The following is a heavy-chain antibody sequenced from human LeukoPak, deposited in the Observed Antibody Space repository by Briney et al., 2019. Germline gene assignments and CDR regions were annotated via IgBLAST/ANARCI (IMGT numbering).Heavy chain of an antibody. CDR3: AREATYYYDSSVSYFDY. CDR1: GGSISSYY. Sequence: SETLSLTCTVSGGSISSYYWSWIRQPPGKGLEWIGYIYYSGSTNYNPSLKSRVTISVDTSKNQFSLKLSSVTAADTAVYYRAREATYYYDSSVSYFDYWGQGTLVTVSS. V-gene: IGHV4-59*01. CDR2: IYYSGST. J-gene: IGHJ4*02. D-gene: IGHD3-22*01.